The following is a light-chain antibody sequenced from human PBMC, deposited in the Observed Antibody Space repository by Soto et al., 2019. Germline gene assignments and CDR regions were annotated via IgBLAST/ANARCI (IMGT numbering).Light chain of an antibody. J-gene: IGKJ1*01. Sequence: IVLTQSPATLSLSTRERATLSCRASQSISTYLAWYQQKPGQAPRLLIYGASTRATGIPARFSGSGSGTEFTLTISSLQSEDFAVYYCQQYNNWPRTFGQGTKV. CDR1: QSISTY. CDR3: QQYNNWPRT. CDR2: GAS. V-gene: IGKV3-15*01.